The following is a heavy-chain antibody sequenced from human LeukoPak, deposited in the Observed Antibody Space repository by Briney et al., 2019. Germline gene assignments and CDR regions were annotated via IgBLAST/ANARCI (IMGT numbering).Heavy chain of an antibody. CDR1: GGSISSSSYF. V-gene: IGHV4-39*01. Sequence: SETLSLTCTVSGGSISSSSYFWGWIRQPLGKGLEWIGTIYYSGSTYYNPSLKSRVIISVNASKNQFSLKLRSVPAADTAVYYCAVAGVRYYDSSGLYAFDFWGQGTMVTVSS. CDR2: IYYSGST. J-gene: IGHJ3*01. D-gene: IGHD3-22*01. CDR3: AVAGVRYYDSSGLYAFDF.